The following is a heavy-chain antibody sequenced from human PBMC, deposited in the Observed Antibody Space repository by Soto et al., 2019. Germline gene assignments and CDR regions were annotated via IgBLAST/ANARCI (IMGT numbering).Heavy chain of an antibody. V-gene: IGHV5-51*01. CDR3: ARHVEIVDYYMDV. CDR2: IYPGDSDT. Sequence: GESLKISCKGSGYSFTSYLIGWVRQMPGKGLEWMGIIYPGDSDTRYSPSFQGQVTISADKSISTAYLQWSSLKASDTAMYYCARHVEIVDYYMDVWGKGTTVTVSS. D-gene: IGHD2-21*01. J-gene: IGHJ6*03. CDR1: GYSFTSYL.